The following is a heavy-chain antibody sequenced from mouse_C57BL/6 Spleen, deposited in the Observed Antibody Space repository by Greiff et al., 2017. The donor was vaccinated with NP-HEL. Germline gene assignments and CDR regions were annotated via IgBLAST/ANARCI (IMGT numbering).Heavy chain of an antibody. Sequence: QVQLQQPGAELVKPGASVKLSCKASGYTFTSYWMHWVKQRPGQGLEWIGMIHPNSGSTNYNEKFKSKATLTVDKSSSTAYMQLSSLTSEDSAVYYCARERALWDYDVPDYWGQGTTLTVSS. J-gene: IGHJ2*01. D-gene: IGHD2-4*01. CDR2: IHPNSGST. CDR3: ARERALWDYDVPDY. CDR1: GYTFTSYW. V-gene: IGHV1-64*01.